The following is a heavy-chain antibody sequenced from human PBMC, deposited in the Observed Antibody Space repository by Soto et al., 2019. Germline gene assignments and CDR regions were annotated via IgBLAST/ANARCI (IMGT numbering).Heavy chain of an antibody. CDR3: ARGKYSGSYYDWFDP. D-gene: IGHD1-26*01. CDR2: IYYSGTT. J-gene: IGHJ5*02. V-gene: IGHV4-59*01. Sequence: SETLSLTCTVSGGSISIYYWSWIRQPPGKGLEWIGYIYYSGTTNYNPSLKSRVTISVDTSKNQFSLKLSSVTAADTAVYYCARGKYSGSYYDWFDPWGQGTLVTVSS. CDR1: GGSISIYY.